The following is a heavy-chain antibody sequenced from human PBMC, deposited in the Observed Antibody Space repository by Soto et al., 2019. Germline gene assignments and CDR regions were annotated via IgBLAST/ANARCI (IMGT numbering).Heavy chain of an antibody. D-gene: IGHD5-12*01. CDR1: GGSVSSGNYY. V-gene: IGHV4-61*01. Sequence: SETLSVTCTVSGGSVSSGNYYWSWIRQPPGKGLDWIGYIYYTGRTNYNPSLKSRVTMSLATSKNQFSLKLDSVTAADTAIYYCAGMPVPTTNCLDPWGQGPLVTVS. CDR3: AGMPVPTTNCLDP. J-gene: IGHJ5*02. CDR2: IYYTGRT.